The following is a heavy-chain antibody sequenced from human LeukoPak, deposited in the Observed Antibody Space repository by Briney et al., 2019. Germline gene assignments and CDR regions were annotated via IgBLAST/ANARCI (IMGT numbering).Heavy chain of an antibody. CDR2: VIAILGIA. D-gene: IGHD4-23*01. CDR3: ASELAYSHYVTPGAFDI. CDR1: GDTFTSYH. Sequence: VSSVKVSCKASGDTFTSYHIRWVRQAPGQGLEWMGGVIAILGIAIYTQKFPVRVTMTGDKSTCTAYMELSSLRSEDTAVYYCASELAYSHYVTPGAFDIWGQGTMVTVSS. J-gene: IGHJ3*02. V-gene: IGHV1-69*04.